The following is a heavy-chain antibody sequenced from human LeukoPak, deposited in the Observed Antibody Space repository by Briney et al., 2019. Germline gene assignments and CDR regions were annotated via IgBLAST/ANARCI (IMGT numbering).Heavy chain of an antibody. CDR3: ARDRFRVDTAIGRFDAFDI. J-gene: IGHJ3*02. CDR2: ISAYNGNT. CDR1: GYTFTSYG. V-gene: IGHV1-18*01. Sequence: GASVKVSCKASGYTFTSYGISWVRQAPGQGLEWMGWISAYNGNTNYAQKLQGRVTMTTDTSTSTAYMELRSLRSDDTAVYYCARDRFRVDTAIGRFDAFDIWGQGTMVTVSS. D-gene: IGHD5-18*01.